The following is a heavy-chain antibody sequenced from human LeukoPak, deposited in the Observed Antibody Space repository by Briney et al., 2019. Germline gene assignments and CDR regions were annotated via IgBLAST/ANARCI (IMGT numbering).Heavy chain of an antibody. CDR1: GYTFTSYG. V-gene: IGHV1-18*01. Sequence: ASVTVSCKASGYTFTSYGISWVRQAPGQGLEWMGWISAYNGNTNYAQKLQGRVTMTTDTSTSTAYMELRSLRSDDTAVYYCARGTLGYCSGGSCLNWFDPWDQGTLVTVSS. J-gene: IGHJ5*02. CDR3: ARGTLGYCSGGSCLNWFDP. CDR2: ISAYNGNT. D-gene: IGHD2-15*01.